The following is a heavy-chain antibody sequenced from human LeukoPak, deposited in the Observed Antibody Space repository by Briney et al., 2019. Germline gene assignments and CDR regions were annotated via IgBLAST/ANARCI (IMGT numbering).Heavy chain of an antibody. CDR2: IIPIFGTA. CDR3: ARVSCSTSCYPDYYYYYMDV. V-gene: IGHV1-69*13. D-gene: IGHD2-2*01. Sequence: ASVNVSCKASGYTFTSYGISWVRQAPGQGLEWMGGIIPIFGTANYAQKFQGRVTITADESTSTAYMELSSLRSEDTAVYYCARVSCSTSCYPDYYYYYMDVWGKGTTVTISS. CDR1: GYTFTSYG. J-gene: IGHJ6*03.